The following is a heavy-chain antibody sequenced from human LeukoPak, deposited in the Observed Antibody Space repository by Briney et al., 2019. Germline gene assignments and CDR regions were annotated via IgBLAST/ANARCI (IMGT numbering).Heavy chain of an antibody. Sequence: PGGSLRLSCAASVFTFSNYAMSWVRQAPGKGLEWVSAISAGGGATYYADSVKGRFTISRDNSKNTLFLQMNSLTAEDTAVYYCAKDGSSSPYYFDYWGQGTLVTVSS. J-gene: IGHJ4*02. CDR3: AKDGSSSPYYFDY. CDR2: ISAGGGAT. D-gene: IGHD6-6*01. CDR1: VFTFSNYA. V-gene: IGHV3-23*01.